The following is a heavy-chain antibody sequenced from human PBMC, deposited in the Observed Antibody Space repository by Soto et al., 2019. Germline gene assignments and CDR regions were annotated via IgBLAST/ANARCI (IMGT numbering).Heavy chain of an antibody. CDR2: IYYSGST. J-gene: IGHJ4*02. CDR1: GGSISTYY. V-gene: IGHV4-59*08. CDR3: ARLGGYYQAFDS. Sequence: SETLSLTCTVSGGSISTYYWSWIRQPPGKGLEWIGYIYYSGSTNYNPSLKSRVTISVDTSKNQFSLRLTSVTAADTAVYYCARLGGYYQAFDSWGQGTLVTVSS. D-gene: IGHD3-22*01.